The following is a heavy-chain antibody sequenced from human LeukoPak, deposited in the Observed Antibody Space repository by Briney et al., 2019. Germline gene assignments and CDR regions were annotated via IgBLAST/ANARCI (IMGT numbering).Heavy chain of an antibody. D-gene: IGHD5-12*01. V-gene: IGHV5-51*01. CDR1: GYSFTSYW. J-gene: IGHJ6*02. CDR3: ARQRTDVVATITGMDV. CDR2: IYPGDFDT. Sequence: GESLKISCKGSGYSFTSYWIGWVRQMPGKGLEWMGIIYPGDFDTRYSPSFQGQVTISADKSISTAYLQWSSLKASDTAMYYCARQRTDVVATITGMDVWGQGTTVTVSS.